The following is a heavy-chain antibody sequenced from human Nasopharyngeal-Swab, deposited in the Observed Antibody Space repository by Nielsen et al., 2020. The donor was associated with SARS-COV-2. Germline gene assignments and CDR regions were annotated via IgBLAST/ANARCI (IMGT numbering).Heavy chain of an antibody. CDR1: GFSFSSYW. CDR3: ASELRPNDY. J-gene: IGHJ4*02. V-gene: IGHV3-7*03. CDR2: IKQDGSET. Sequence: GESLKISCAVSGFSFSSYWMSWVRQAPGKGLEWVANIKQDGSETYYVDSVKGRFTVSRDTSKNTLYLQMNSLRAEDTAVYYCASELRPNDYWGQGTLVTVSS.